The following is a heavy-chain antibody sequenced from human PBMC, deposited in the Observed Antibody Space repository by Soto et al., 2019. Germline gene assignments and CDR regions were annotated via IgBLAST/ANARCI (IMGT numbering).Heavy chain of an antibody. CDR3: ARGLAYYYDSSGYYDY. D-gene: IGHD3-22*01. J-gene: IGHJ4*02. CDR1: GGSISSYY. Sequence: PSETLSLTCTVSGGSISSYYWSWIRQPPGKGLEWIGYIYYSGSTNYNPSLKSRVTISVDTSNNQFSLKLSSVTAADTAVYYCARGLAYYYDSSGYYDYWGQGTLVTVSS. CDR2: IYYSGST. V-gene: IGHV4-59*01.